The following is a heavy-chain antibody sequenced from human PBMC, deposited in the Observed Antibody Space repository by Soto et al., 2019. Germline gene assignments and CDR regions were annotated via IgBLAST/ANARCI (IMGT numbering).Heavy chain of an antibody. J-gene: IGHJ6*02. CDR3: ARGRNSGYDLVSGWGHSLYYYYGMDV. Sequence: QSQTLSLTCAISGDSVSSNSAAWNWIRQSPSRGLEWLGRTYYRSKWYNDYAVSVKSRITINPDTSKNQFSLQLNSVTPEDTAVYYCARGRNSGYDLVSGWGHSLYYYYGMDVWGQGTTVTVSS. V-gene: IGHV6-1*01. CDR2: TYYRSKWYN. CDR1: GDSVSSNSAA. D-gene: IGHD5-12*01.